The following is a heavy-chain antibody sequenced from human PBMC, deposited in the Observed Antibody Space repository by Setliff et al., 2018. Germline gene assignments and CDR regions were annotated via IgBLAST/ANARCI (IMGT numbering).Heavy chain of an antibody. V-gene: IGHV1-24*01. CDR3: ATESLLRYLDLVGNPYAFDI. CDR1: GYTLTELS. Sequence: ASVKVSCKVSGYTLTELSMHWVRQAPGKGLEWMGGFDPEDGETIYAQKFQGRVTMTEDTSTDTAYMELSSLRSEDTAVYYCATESLLRYLDLVGNPYAFDIWGQGTMVTVSS. CDR2: FDPEDGET. J-gene: IGHJ3*02. D-gene: IGHD3-9*01.